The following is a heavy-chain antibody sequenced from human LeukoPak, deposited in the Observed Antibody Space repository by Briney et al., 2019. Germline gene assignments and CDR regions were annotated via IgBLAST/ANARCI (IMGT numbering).Heavy chain of an antibody. V-gene: IGHV3-43*02. D-gene: IGHD3-3*01. CDR3: AKDVSESGDAFDI. J-gene: IGHJ3*02. Sequence: GGSLILSCAASGFTFDDYAMHWVRQAPGKGLDWVSLISGDGDNTYYADSVKGRFTISRDNSKNSLYLQMNSLRTEDTALYYCAKDVSESGDAFDIWGRGTMVTVSS. CDR2: ISGDGDNT. CDR1: GFTFDDYA.